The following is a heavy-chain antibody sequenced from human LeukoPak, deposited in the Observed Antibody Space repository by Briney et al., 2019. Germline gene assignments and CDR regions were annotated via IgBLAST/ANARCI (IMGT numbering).Heavy chain of an antibody. D-gene: IGHD3-22*01. V-gene: IGHV3-30*03. CDR1: GFTFNTYG. Sequence: GGSLRLSCAVSGFTFNTYGIHWVRQTPGKGLEWVALISYDGSKKYYTDSVKGRFTISRDNAKNSLYLQMNSLRAEDTAVYYCARGAITMIVVAMGDWGQGTLVTVSS. J-gene: IGHJ4*02. CDR2: ISYDGSKK. CDR3: ARGAITMIVVAMGD.